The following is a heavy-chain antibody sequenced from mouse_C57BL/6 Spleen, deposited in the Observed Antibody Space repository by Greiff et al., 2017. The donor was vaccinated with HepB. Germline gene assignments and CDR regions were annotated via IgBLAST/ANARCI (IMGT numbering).Heavy chain of an antibody. D-gene: IGHD4-1*01. CDR3: AKANWETYYAMDY. J-gene: IGHJ4*01. CDR2: ISSGSSTI. V-gene: IGHV5-17*01. CDR1: GFTFSDYG. Sequence: EVQRVESGGGLVKPGGSLKLSCAASGFTFSDYGMHWVRQAPEKGLEWVAYISSGSSTIYYADTVKGRFTISRDNAKSTLYLQMTSLRSEDTAMYYCAKANWETYYAMDYWGQGTSVTVSS.